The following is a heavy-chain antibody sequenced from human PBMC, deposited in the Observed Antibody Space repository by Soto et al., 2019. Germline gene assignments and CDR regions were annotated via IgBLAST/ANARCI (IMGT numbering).Heavy chain of an antibody. V-gene: IGHV3-30-3*01. CDR3: ARDKYNSSSLGATPRAYYYYGMDV. CDR1: GFTFSSYA. Sequence: ESGGGVVQPGRSLRLSCAASGFTFSSYAMHWVRQAPGTGLEWVAVISYDGSNKYYADSVKGRFTISRDNSKNTLYLQMNSLRAEDTAVYYCARDKYNSSSLGATPRAYYYYGMDVWGQGTTVTVSS. D-gene: IGHD6-6*01. J-gene: IGHJ6*02. CDR2: ISYDGSNK.